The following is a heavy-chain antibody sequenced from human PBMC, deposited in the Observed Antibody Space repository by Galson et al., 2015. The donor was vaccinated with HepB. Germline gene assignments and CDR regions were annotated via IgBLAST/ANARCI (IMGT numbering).Heavy chain of an antibody. CDR1: GFTFDDYA. Sequence: SLRLSCAASGFTFDDYAMHWVRQAPGTGLEWVSGISWNSGSIGYADSVKGRFTISRDNAKNSLYLQMNSLRAEDTALYYCAKDTYDILTGPWFDPWGQGTLVTVSS. D-gene: IGHD3-9*01. CDR3: AKDTYDILTGPWFDP. V-gene: IGHV3-9*01. J-gene: IGHJ5*02. CDR2: ISWNSGSI.